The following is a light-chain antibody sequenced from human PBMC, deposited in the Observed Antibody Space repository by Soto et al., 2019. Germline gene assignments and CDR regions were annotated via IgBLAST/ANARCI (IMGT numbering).Light chain of an antibody. CDR1: HSVDSN. J-gene: IGKJ4*01. CDR3: QQYDSWPLT. Sequence: EVVMTQSPGTLSVSTGEGATLSCRASHSVDSNLAWYQQKPGQAPRPLMYGAATRPSGIPDRFSGSGSGTEFTLTISSLQSEDFAVYYCQQYDSWPLTFGGGTKVEIK. V-gene: IGKV3D-15*01. CDR2: GAA.